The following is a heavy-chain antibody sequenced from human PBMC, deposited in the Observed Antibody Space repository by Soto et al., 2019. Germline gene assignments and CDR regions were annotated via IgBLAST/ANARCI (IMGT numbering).Heavy chain of an antibody. CDR2: INHSGST. Sequence: PSETLSLTSAVYGGSFSGYYWSWIRQPPGKGLEWIGEINHSGSTYYNPSLKSRVTISVDTSKNQFSLKLSSVTAADTAVYYCARPRAVKYVWGSYRSCFDPWGQGTLVTVSS. CDR3: ARPRAVKYVWGSYRSCFDP. CDR1: GGSFSGYY. V-gene: IGHV4-34*01. D-gene: IGHD3-16*02. J-gene: IGHJ5*02.